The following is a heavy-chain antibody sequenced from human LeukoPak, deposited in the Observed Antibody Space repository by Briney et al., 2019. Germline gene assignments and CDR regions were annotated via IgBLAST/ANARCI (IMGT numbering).Heavy chain of an antibody. CDR1: GFTFCGFA. Sequence: PGQSLRLSCAASGFTFCGFAMHWVRQAPGQGLEWVALISYDGSHNYYADSVKGRFTVSRDNSKNTLYLHLNSLRAEDTGVYYCAKDSYQYASATNWGQGTLVTVSS. CDR2: ISYDGSHN. CDR3: AKDSYQYASATN. V-gene: IGHV3-30*18. J-gene: IGHJ4*02. D-gene: IGHD2-2*01.